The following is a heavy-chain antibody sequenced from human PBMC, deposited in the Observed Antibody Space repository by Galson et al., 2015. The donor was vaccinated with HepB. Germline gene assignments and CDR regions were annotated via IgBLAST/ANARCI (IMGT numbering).Heavy chain of an antibody. J-gene: IGHJ6*03. CDR2: FDPEDGET. D-gene: IGHD2-15*01. CDR1: GGTFSSYA. V-gene: IGHV1-24*01. Sequence: SVKVSCKASGGTFSSYAISWVRQAPGQGLEWMGGFDPEDGETIYAQKFQGRVTMTEDTSTDTAYMELSSLRSEDTAVYYCATGSVANYMDVWGKGTTVTVSS. CDR3: ATGSVANYMDV.